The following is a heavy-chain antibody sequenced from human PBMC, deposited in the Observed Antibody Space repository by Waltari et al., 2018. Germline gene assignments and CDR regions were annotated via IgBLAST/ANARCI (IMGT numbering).Heavy chain of an antibody. CDR1: GFTFTNHW. CDR2: IKQDGSEK. V-gene: IGHV3-7*04. D-gene: IGHD2-21*02. J-gene: IGHJ4*02. Sequence: EVQLVESGGGLVQSGGSLRLSCSGSGFTFTNHWMSWVRQAPGKGPEWVASIKQDGSEKYYVDSMKGRFTISRDNAKNSLSLQMDSLRAEDTAVYFCARGVTTVEYWGQGTLVTVSS. CDR3: ARGVTTVEY.